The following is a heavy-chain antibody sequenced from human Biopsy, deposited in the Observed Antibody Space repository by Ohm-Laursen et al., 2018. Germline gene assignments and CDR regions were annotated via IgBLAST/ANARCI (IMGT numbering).Heavy chain of an antibody. Sequence: SSTISSYTFTIFGFSCGRQAPGQGLDWMGWITAYNGDTDYAQNLQGRVSITTDTSTTTTYMELRSLRSDDTAVYYCARDLTRQPRRGAFDIWGQGTLVTVSS. CDR1: SYTFTIFG. J-gene: IGHJ3*02. CDR2: ITAYNGDT. V-gene: IGHV1-18*01. CDR3: ARDLTRQPRRGAFDI. D-gene: IGHD1-14*01.